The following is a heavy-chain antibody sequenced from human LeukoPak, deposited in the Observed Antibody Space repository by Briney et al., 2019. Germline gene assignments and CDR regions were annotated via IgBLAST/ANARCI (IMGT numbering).Heavy chain of an antibody. V-gene: IGHV1-58*02. CDR3: ARSGYYDSSADHTGWFDP. CDR2: IVVGIGNT. J-gene: IGHJ5*02. Sequence: GTSVKVSFKASGFTFTISAMQWVRQARGQRLEWIGWIVVGIGNTNYAQKFQERVTITTDMSTSTAYMELSSLRSEDTAVYYCARSGYYDSSADHTGWFDPWGQGALVTVSS. CDR1: GFTFTISA. D-gene: IGHD3-22*01.